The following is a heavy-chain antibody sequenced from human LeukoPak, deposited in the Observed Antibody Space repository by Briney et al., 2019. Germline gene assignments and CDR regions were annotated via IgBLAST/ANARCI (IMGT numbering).Heavy chain of an antibody. CDR3: AREIITGTIVFDY. J-gene: IGHJ4*02. CDR2: INHSGSS. CDR1: GGSFSDYY. Sequence: PSETLSLTCAVYGGSFSDYYWSWIRQPPGKGLEWIGEINHSGSSNYNPSLKSRVTISVDTSKNQISLKLSSVTAADTAVCYCAREIITGTIVFDYWGQGTLVTVSS. D-gene: IGHD1-7*01. V-gene: IGHV4-34*01.